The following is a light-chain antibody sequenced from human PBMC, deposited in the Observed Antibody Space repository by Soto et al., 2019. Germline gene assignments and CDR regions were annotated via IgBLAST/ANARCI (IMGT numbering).Light chain of an antibody. CDR3: QQYDSDAQT. Sequence: DIQMTQSPSTLSASIGDRVTITCRASQSISSWLAWYQHKPGKAPKVLIYKASILESGVPSRFSGSGSGTQFTRPISSLQPDDFATYYCQQYDSDAQTFGGGTKVEIK. CDR1: QSISSW. CDR2: KAS. V-gene: IGKV1-5*03. J-gene: IGKJ4*01.